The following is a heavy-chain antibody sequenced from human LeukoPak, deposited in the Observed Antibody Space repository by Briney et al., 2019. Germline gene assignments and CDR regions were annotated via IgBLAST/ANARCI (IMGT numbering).Heavy chain of an antibody. D-gene: IGHD3-22*01. V-gene: IGHV3-23*01. Sequence: GGSLRLSCAASGFTFGSYAMSWVRQAPGKGLEWVSSISGSGGGTFYADSVKGRFAISRDNSKNTLYLQMNSLRVEDTAIYYCARDTHDSSGRGYFDLWGRGTLVTVSS. CDR3: ARDTHDSSGRGYFDL. J-gene: IGHJ2*01. CDR1: GFTFGSYA. CDR2: ISGSGGGT.